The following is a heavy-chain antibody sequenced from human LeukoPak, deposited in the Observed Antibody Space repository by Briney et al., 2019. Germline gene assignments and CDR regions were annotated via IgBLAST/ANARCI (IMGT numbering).Heavy chain of an antibody. D-gene: IGHD6-19*01. CDR3: AKGRQWLVLDAFDI. J-gene: IGHJ3*02. CDR2: IRYDGGNK. V-gene: IGHV3-30*02. Sequence: GGSLRLSCAASGFTFSSSAMNWVRQAPGKGLEWVSFIRYDGGNKYYADSVKGRFTISRDNSKNTLYLQMNSLRAEDTAVYHCAKGRQWLVLDAFDIWGQGTLVTVSS. CDR1: GFTFSSSA.